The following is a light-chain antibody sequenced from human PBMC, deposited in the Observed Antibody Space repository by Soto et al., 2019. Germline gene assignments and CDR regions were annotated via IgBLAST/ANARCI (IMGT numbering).Light chain of an antibody. Sequence: GDRVTITCRASQTISSWLAWYQQKPGKAPTLLIYDASTLERGVPSRFSGTGSGTEFTLSIDSLQPDDFATYYCQQYHTSSITVGQGTRLEIK. CDR1: QTISSW. CDR2: DAS. V-gene: IGKV1-5*01. J-gene: IGKJ5*01. CDR3: QQYHTSSIT.